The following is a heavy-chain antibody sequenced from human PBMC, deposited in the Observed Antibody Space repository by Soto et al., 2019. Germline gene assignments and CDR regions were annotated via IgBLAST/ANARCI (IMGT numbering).Heavy chain of an antibody. CDR3: SRDPSAYQDS. V-gene: IGHV3-7*01. CDR1: GFSFSDYW. D-gene: IGHD2-2*01. J-gene: IGHJ4*02. CDR2: IMHDGSET. Sequence: VESLRLSCAASGFSFSDYWMTWVRQAPGKGLEWVANIMHDGSETYYADSVKGRFSSSRANAKSSLYLEMNKLRIEDTALYYCSRDPSAYQDSWGQGPLVTGSS.